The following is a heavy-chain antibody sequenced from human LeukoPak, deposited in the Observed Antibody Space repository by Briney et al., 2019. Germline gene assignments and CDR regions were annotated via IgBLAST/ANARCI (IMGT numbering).Heavy chain of an antibody. CDR3: ASLVSGYCSGGSCSTYYGMDV. Sequence: PSETLSLTCTVSGCSISSYYWRWIRQPPGKGLEWIGYIYYSGSTNYNPSLKSRITISVDTSKNQFSRKLSSVTAADTAVYYCASLVSGYCSGGSCSTYYGMDVWGQGTTVTVSS. CDR1: GCSISSYY. D-gene: IGHD2-15*01. J-gene: IGHJ6*02. V-gene: IGHV4-59*08. CDR2: IYYSGST.